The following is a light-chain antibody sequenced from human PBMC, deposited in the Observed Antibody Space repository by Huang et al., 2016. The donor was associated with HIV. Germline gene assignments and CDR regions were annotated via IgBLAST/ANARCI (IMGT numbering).Light chain of an antibody. CDR2: GAS. J-gene: IGKJ1*01. Sequence: EIVMTQSPATLSVSPGERATLSCRASQTSGSNLAWYQQKPGQAPRLLIYGASARASDIPARFSGSGSGTDFTLTISSLQPEDFAVYYCQQHNSRPPWTFGPGTKVEI. CDR1: QTSGSN. CDR3: QQHNSRPPWT. V-gene: IGKV3-15*01.